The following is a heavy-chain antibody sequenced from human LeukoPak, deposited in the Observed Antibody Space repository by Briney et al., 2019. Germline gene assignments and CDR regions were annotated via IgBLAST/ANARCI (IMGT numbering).Heavy chain of an antibody. J-gene: IGHJ4*02. D-gene: IGHD1-26*01. Sequence: GGSLRLSCAASGLTLSSNYMSWVSQAPGKGLEWGSVNYGGGSTYYADYVKRRVIISRDNSKNTPYLQINSLRAEDTAVYYCARDSRPKNSGIHTVYYLDYGGQGTLGTVSA. CDR1: GLTLSSNY. CDR3: ARDSRPKNSGIHTVYYLDY. CDR2: NYGGGST. V-gene: IGHV3-66*02.